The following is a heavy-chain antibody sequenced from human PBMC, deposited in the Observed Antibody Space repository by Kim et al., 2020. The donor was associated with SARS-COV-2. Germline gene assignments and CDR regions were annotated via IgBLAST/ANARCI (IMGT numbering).Heavy chain of an antibody. CDR2: IYYSGST. J-gene: IGHJ6*02. D-gene: IGHD3-10*01. V-gene: IGHV4-59*01. Sequence: SETLSLTCTVSGGSISSYYWSWIRQPPGKGLEWIGYIYYSGSTNYNPSLKSRVTISVDTSKNQFSLKLSSVTAADTAVYYCARDSVLWFGESRTYYYGMDVWGQGTTVTVSS. CDR1: GGSISSYY. CDR3: ARDSVLWFGESRTYYYGMDV.